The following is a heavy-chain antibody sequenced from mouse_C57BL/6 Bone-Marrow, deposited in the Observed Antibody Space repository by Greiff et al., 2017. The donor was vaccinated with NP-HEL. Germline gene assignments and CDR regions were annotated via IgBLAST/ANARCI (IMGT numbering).Heavy chain of an antibody. Sequence: EVKLVESGGGLVQPGGSLKLSCAASGFTFSDYYLYWVRPPPEKRLEWVAYISNGGGSTYSPDTVKGRFPISRDNAKNTLYLQMSRLKSEDTAMYYGARRYYGSSPPRWYFDVWGTGTTVTVSS. D-gene: IGHD1-1*01. CDR1: GFTFSDYY. J-gene: IGHJ1*03. V-gene: IGHV5-12*01. CDR3: ARRYYGSSPPRWYFDV. CDR2: ISNGGGST.